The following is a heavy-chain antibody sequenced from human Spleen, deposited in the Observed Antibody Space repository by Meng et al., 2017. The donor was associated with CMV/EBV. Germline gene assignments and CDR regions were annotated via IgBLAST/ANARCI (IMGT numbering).Heavy chain of an antibody. CDR3: ARAPWGYQLLPIY. V-gene: IGHV1-2*02. CDR2: INPNSGGT. CDR1: EYTFTGYY. J-gene: IGHJ4*02. Sequence: ASVKVSCKASEYTFTGYYIHWVRQAPGQGLEWMGWINPNSGGTNYAQKFQGRVTMTRDTSISTAYMELSRLTSDDTAVYYCARAPWGYQLLPIYWGQGTLVTVSS. D-gene: IGHD2-2*01.